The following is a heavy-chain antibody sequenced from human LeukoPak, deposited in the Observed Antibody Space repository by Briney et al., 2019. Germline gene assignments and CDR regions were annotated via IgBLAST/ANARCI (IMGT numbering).Heavy chain of an antibody. CDR3: ARDHFRGYAHFDY. D-gene: IGHD5-12*01. CDR1: GFTFSSYG. V-gene: IGHV3-33*01. Sequence: GRSLRLSCAASGFTFSSYGMHWVRQAPGKGLEWVAVIWYDGSNKYYADSVKGRFTISRDNSKNTLYLQMNSLRAEDTAVYYCARDHFRGYAHFDYWGQGTLVTVSS. J-gene: IGHJ4*02. CDR2: IWYDGSNK.